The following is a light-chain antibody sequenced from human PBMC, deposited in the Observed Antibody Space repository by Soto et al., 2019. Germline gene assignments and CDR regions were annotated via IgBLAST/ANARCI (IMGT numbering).Light chain of an antibody. J-gene: IGKJ2*01. Sequence: EIVMTQSPATLSASPGESATLSCTASQSISDKLAWYQQKFGQAPRLLIYGASTRATGIPARFSGSGSGTDFTLTISSLQSEDSSVYYCQQYDSYSPYTYGQGTKLEIK. CDR3: QQYDSYSPYT. V-gene: IGKV3-15*01. CDR2: GAS. CDR1: QSISDK.